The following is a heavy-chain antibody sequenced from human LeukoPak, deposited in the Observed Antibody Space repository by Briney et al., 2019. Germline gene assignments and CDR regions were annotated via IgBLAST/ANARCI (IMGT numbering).Heavy chain of an antibody. V-gene: IGHV1-24*01. CDR1: GYTLTELS. Sequence: GASVKVSCKVPGYTLTELSMHWVRQAPGKGLEWMGGFDPEDGETIYAQKLQGRVTMTTDTSTSTAYMELRSLRSDDTAVYYCARVRQNDYGDYWGQGTLVTVSS. J-gene: IGHJ4*02. CDR3: ARVRQNDYGDY. CDR2: FDPEDGET.